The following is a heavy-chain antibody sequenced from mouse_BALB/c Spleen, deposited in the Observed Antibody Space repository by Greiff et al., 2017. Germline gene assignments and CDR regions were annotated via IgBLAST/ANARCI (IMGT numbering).Heavy chain of an antibody. CDR1: GFNIKDTY. J-gene: IGHJ1*01. V-gene: IGHV14-3*02. Sequence: VQLQQSGAELVKPGASVKLSCTASGFNIKDTYMHWVKQRPEQGLEWIGRIDPANGNTKYDPKFQGKATITADTSSNTAYLQLSSLTSEDTAVYYCARVPLITTVDYFDVWGAGTTVTVSS. CDR2: IDPANGNT. D-gene: IGHD1-1*01. CDR3: ARVPLITTVDYFDV.